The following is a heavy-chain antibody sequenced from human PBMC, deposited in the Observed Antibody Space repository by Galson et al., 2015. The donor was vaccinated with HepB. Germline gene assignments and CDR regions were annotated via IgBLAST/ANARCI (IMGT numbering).Heavy chain of an antibody. Sequence: SLRLSCAASGFTFRTYWMTWVRQAPGKGLEWVAIVKEDESEKYYVDSVKGRFTISRDNAKNSLYLQMNSLRAEDTALYYCARVGPSGTRTWTFDYWGQGAQVTVSS. J-gene: IGHJ4*02. D-gene: IGHD2-2*01. CDR2: VKEDESEK. CDR1: GFTFRTYW. V-gene: IGHV3-7*01. CDR3: ARVGPSGTRTWTFDY.